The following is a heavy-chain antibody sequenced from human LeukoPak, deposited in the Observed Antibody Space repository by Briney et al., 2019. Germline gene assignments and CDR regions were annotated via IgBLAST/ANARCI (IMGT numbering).Heavy chain of an antibody. CDR1: GYTFTSYY. J-gene: IGHJ5*02. Sequence: ASVNVSCKASGYTFTSYYMHWVRQAPGQGLEWMGIINPSGGSTSYAQKFQGRVTMTRDTSTSTVYMELSSLRSEDTAVYYCARVGSHYDFWSGYYTGTSWFDPWGQGTLVTVSS. D-gene: IGHD3-3*01. V-gene: IGHV1-46*01. CDR2: INPSGGST. CDR3: ARVGSHYDFWSGYYTGTSWFDP.